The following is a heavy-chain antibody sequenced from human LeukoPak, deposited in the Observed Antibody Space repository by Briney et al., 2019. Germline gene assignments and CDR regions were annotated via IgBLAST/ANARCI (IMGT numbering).Heavy chain of an antibody. Sequence: GGSLRLSCAASGFTVSSNYMSWVRQAPGKGLEWVSVIYSGGSTYYADSVKGRFTISRDNSKNTLYLQMNSLRAEDTAVYYCARVGVFGLLWFGEIDYWGQETLVTVSS. CDR1: GFTVSSNY. V-gene: IGHV3-66*01. D-gene: IGHD3-10*01. CDR2: IYSGGST. J-gene: IGHJ4*02. CDR3: ARVGVFGLLWFGEIDY.